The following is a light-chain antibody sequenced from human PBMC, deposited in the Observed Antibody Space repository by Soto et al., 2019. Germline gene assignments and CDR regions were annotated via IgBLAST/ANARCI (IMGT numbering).Light chain of an antibody. CDR3: KQYGSSTGT. V-gene: IGKV3-20*01. J-gene: IGKJ1*01. CDR1: QSLNSDY. Sequence: EIVLTQSPGTLSLSPGERATLSCRASQSLNSDYLGWYQQKPGQAPRLLIYGASSRATGIPDRFSGSGSGTDFTLTISRLEPEDFAVYYCKQYGSSTGTFGQGTKVEIK. CDR2: GAS.